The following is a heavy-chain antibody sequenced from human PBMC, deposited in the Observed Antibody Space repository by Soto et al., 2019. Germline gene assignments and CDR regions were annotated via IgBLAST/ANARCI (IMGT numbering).Heavy chain of an antibody. CDR3: AREMVRGVGSDY. D-gene: IGHD3-10*01. J-gene: IGHJ4*02. V-gene: IGHV1-18*04. CDR2: ISTYNGNT. CDR1: GYACTSYC. Sequence: ASLTASCKASGYACTSYCISWLRQAPGQGLEWMGWISTYNGNTKYAQKLQGRVTMTTDTSTSTAYMELRSLRSDDTAVFYCAREMVRGVGSDYWGQGTLVTVSS.